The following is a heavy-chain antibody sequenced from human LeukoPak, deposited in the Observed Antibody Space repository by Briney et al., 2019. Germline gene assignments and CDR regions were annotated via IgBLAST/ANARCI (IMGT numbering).Heavy chain of an antibody. D-gene: IGHD5-24*01. J-gene: IGHJ6*02. CDR3: ARDDGAATIGMDV. V-gene: IGHV3-21*01. Sequence: GGSLRLSCAASGFTFSSYSMNWVRQAPGKGLEWVSSISSSSSYIYYADSVKGRFTISRDNAKNSLYLQMNSLRAEDTAVYYCARDDGAATIGMDVWGQGTTVTVSS. CDR1: GFTFSSYS. CDR2: ISSSSSYI.